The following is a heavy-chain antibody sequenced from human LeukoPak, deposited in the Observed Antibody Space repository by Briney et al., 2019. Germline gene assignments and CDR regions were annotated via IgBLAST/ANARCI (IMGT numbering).Heavy chain of an antibody. J-gene: IGHJ5*02. V-gene: IGHV1-2*02. CDR1: GYTFTDYY. CDR3: ARHKVPGYSSSICWFDP. D-gene: IGHD6-6*01. Sequence: GASVKVSCKTSGYTFTDYYMHWVRQAPGQGLEWMGWINPNSGGTNYAQKFQGRVTMTRDTSISTAYLQWSSLKASDTAMYYCARHKVPGYSSSICWFDPWGQGTLVTVSS. CDR2: INPNSGGT.